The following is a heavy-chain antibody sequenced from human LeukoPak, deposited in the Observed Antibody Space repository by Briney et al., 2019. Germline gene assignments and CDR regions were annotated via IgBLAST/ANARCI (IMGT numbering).Heavy chain of an antibody. J-gene: IGHJ3*02. CDR2: IKSKTDGGTT. D-gene: IGHD7-27*01. CDR3: TTFILLGIADAFDI. CDR1: GFTFSNAW. Sequence: PGGSLRLPCAASGFTFSNAWMSWVRQAPGKGPEWVGRIKSKTDGGTTDYAAPVKGRFTISRDDSKNTLYLQMNSLKTEDTAVYYCTTFILLGIADAFDIWGQGTMVTVSS. V-gene: IGHV3-15*01.